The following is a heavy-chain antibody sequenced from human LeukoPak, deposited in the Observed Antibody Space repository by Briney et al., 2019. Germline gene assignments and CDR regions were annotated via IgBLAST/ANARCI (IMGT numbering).Heavy chain of an antibody. D-gene: IGHD3-22*01. CDR1: GYTFTSYD. Sequence: ASVKVSCKASGYTFTSYDINWVRQATGQGLEWMGWMNPNSGNTGYAQKFQGRVTMTRNTSISTAYMELSSLRSEGTAVYYCARGGSYYDSSGYYRGAFDIWGQGTMVTVSS. CDR3: ARGGSYYDSSGYYRGAFDI. V-gene: IGHV1-8*01. J-gene: IGHJ3*02. CDR2: MNPNSGNT.